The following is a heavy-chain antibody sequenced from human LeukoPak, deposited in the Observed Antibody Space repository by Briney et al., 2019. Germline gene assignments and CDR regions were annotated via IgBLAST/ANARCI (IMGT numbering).Heavy chain of an antibody. V-gene: IGHV1-18*01. J-gene: IGHJ6*02. CDR1: GYTFTSYG. D-gene: IGHD3-3*01. CDR2: ISAYNGNT. CDR3: ARVEVSPYYDFWSGYYSYGMDV. Sequence: ASVKVSCTASGYTFTSYGISWVRQAPGQGLEWMGWISAYNGNTNYAQKLQGRVTMTTDTSTSTAYMELRSLRSDDTAVYYCARVEVSPYYDFWSGYYSYGMDVWGQGTTVTVSS.